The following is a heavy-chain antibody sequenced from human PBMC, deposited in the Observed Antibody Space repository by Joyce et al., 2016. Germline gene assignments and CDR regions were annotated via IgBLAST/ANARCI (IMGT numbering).Heavy chain of an antibody. CDR3: ARGNDYDYWSGYEAHYFDY. Sequence: QVQLQESGPGLVKPSETLSLSCTVSGGSISSYYWSWIRQPPGKGLEWIGYINHRGRTNDNPSLKSRVTISVDTSKNEFSLKMTSVTAADTAVCYCARGNDYDYWSGYEAHYFDYWGQGTLVTVSS. J-gene: IGHJ4*02. D-gene: IGHD3-3*01. CDR2: INHRGRT. V-gene: IGHV4-59*01. CDR1: GGSISSYY.